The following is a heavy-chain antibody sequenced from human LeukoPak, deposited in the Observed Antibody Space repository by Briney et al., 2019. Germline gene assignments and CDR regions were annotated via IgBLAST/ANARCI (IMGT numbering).Heavy chain of an antibody. CDR1: GYSFISYW. D-gene: IGHD1-26*01. J-gene: IGHJ3*02. CDR3: ARHSGSYSDAFDI. Sequence: GESLKISCKGSGYSFISYWIGWVRQMPGKGLEWMGIIYPGDSDTRYSPSFQGQVTISADRSISTAYLQWSSLKASDTAMYYCARHSGSYSDAFDIWGQGTMVTVSS. V-gene: IGHV5-51*01. CDR2: IYPGDSDT.